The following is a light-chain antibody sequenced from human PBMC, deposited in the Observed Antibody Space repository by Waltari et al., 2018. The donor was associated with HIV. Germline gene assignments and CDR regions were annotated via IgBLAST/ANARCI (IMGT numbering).Light chain of an antibody. J-gene: IGLJ2*01. CDR2: KKH. CDR3: QSSDSTLSGAV. V-gene: IGLV1-40*01. CDR1: NSNIATPD. Sequence: QSVLTQPPSVSGAPGQRVTLSCTGGNSNIATPDVHWYQQFTGTAPQRRIYKKHSRASGVQERMYGSSPGNAAYRAISGLQAEDEADYFSQSSDSTLSGAVFGGGTKLTVL.